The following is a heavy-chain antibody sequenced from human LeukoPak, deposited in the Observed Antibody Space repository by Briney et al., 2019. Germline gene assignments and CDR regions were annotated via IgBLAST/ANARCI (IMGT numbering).Heavy chain of an antibody. CDR1: GGSISSHY. CDR3: ARDGVYCTNGVCYHNWFDP. D-gene: IGHD2-8*01. CDR2: IYYSGST. Sequence: SETPSLTCTVSGGSISSHYWSWIRQPPGKGLEWIGYIYYSGSTNYNPSLKSRVTISVDTSKNQFSLKLSSVTAADTAVYYCARDGVYCTNGVCYHNWFDPWGQGTLVTVSS. V-gene: IGHV4-59*11. J-gene: IGHJ5*02.